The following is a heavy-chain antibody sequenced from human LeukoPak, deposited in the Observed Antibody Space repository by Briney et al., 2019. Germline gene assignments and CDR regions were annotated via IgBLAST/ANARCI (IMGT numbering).Heavy chain of an antibody. V-gene: IGHV3-21*01. Sequence: GGSLRLSCAASGFTFSNYAMHWVRQAPGKGLEWVSSISSSSRYIYYADSVKGRFTITRDNAKNSLYLQMNSLRAEDTAVYYCARSPSLGDPIDYWGQGTLVTVSS. CDR2: ISSSSRYI. J-gene: IGHJ4*02. D-gene: IGHD2-21*01. CDR3: ARSPSLGDPIDY. CDR1: GFTFSNYA.